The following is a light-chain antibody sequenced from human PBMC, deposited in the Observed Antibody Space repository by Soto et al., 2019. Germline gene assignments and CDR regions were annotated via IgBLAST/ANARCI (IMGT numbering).Light chain of an antibody. CDR3: QLRGNRPPYT. CDR2: DAS. J-gene: IGKJ2*01. CDR1: QSVSSY. Sequence: EIVLTQAPATLYLSTGEIDTLSCRASQSVSSYLAWYQQKPGQAPRLLIYDASNRATGIQSRFSGSGSGTDVTLSISSLEHADFAVYDCQLRGNRPPYTFGQGTKLELK. V-gene: IGKV3-11*01.